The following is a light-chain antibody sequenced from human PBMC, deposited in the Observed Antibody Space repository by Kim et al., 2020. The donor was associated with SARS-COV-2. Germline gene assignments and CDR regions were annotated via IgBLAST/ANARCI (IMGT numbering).Light chain of an antibody. J-gene: IGKJ4*01. CDR2: DAS. Sequence: EIVLTQSPATLSLSPGERATLACWASKNIYTYLAWYQQKPGQSPRLLIYDASNRATGIPARLSGGGSGTAFTLTITSIQPEDFAVYYCQQRSHWTPPTFGEGTKLEI. CDR3: QQRSHWTPPT. CDR1: KNIYTY. V-gene: IGKV3-11*01.